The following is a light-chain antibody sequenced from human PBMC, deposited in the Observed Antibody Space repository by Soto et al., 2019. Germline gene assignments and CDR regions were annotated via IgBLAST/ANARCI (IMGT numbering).Light chain of an antibody. CDR3: QQSYSTPRT. CDR2: AAS. V-gene: IGKV1-39*01. Sequence: DIQMTQSPSSLSASVGDRVTITCRAGQRISTYLNWYQQKPGKAPKLLIYAASNLQSGVPSTFSGSGSGTDFTLTISSLQPEDFATYYCQQSYSTPRTFGQGTKV. J-gene: IGKJ1*01. CDR1: QRISTY.